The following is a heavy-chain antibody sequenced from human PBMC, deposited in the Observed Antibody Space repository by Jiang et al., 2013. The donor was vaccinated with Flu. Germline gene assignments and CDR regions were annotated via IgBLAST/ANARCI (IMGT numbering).Heavy chain of an antibody. J-gene: IGHJ4*02. CDR3: ARDQAAAGTRIFDY. D-gene: IGHD6-13*01. CDR2: ISSSSSYI. Sequence: GGSLRLSCAASGFTFSSYSMNWVRQAPGKGLEWVSSISSSSSYIYYADSVKGRFTISRDNAKNSLYLQMNSLRAEDTAVYYCARDQAAAGTRIFDYWGQGTLVTVSS. V-gene: IGHV3-21*01. CDR1: GFTFSSYS.